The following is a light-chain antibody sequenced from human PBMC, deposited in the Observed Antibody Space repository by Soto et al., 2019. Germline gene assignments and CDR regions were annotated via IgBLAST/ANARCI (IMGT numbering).Light chain of an antibody. J-gene: IGKJ1*01. CDR3: QQFHNSPTEST. CDR1: QSVGSR. V-gene: IGKV3-15*01. Sequence: ETVMPQSPATLSVSPGERATLSCRASQSVGSRLAWYQQRPGQAPRLLIYGASSRAPGIPARFSGSGSCTEFILTISSLQPNDSAIYYCQQFHNSPTESTFGQATEVEV. CDR2: GAS.